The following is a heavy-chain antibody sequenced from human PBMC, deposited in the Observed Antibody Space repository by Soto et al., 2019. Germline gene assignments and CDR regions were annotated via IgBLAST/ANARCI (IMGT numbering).Heavy chain of an antibody. Sequence: SETLSLTCTVSGGSISSGDYSWSWVRQPPGKGLEWIGSIYYSGSTYYNPSLKSRVTISVDTSKNQFSLKLSSVTAADTAVYYCARREPDYYFDYWGQGTLVTVSS. J-gene: IGHJ4*02. V-gene: IGHV4-39*01. CDR2: IYYSGST. CDR1: GGSISSGDYS. CDR3: ARREPDYYFDY.